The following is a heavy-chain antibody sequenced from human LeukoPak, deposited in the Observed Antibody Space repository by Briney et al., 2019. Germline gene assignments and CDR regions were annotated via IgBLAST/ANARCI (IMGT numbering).Heavy chain of an antibody. CDR1: GGSISSGGYS. CDR3: ARSRKQLVDY. V-gene: IGHV4-31*03. Sequence: SETLSLTCTVSGGSISSGGYSWSWIRQHPGKGLEWIGYIYYSGSTYYNPSLKSRVTISVDTSKNQFSLKLSSVTAAVTAVYYCARSRKQLVDYWGQGTLVTVSS. J-gene: IGHJ4*02. D-gene: IGHD6-6*01. CDR2: IYYSGST.